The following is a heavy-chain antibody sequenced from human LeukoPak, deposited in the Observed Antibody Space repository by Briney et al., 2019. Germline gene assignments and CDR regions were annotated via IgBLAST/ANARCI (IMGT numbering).Heavy chain of an antibody. D-gene: IGHD6-13*01. CDR1: GFTFSNYG. V-gene: IGHV3-33*06. CDR2: IWYDGSYK. Sequence: GGSLRLSCAASGFTFSNYGVHWVRQAPGKGLDWVAVIWYDGSYKYYADSVKGRFTISRDNSKNTLYLQMNSLRAEDTAVYYCAKVVQYTASTGTGLDYWGQGTLITVSS. CDR3: AKVVQYTASTGTGLDY. J-gene: IGHJ4*02.